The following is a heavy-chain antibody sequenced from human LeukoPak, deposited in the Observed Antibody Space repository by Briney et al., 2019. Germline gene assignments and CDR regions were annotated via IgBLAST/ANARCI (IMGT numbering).Heavy chain of an antibody. J-gene: IGHJ4*02. CDR3: ARRLGLLAAAGNYFDY. CDR2: INHSGST. CDR1: GGSFSGYY. Sequence: SETLSLTCAVYGGSFSGYYWSWIRQPPGKGLEWIGEINHSGSTNYNPSLKSRVTISVDTSKNQFFLKLSSVTAADTAVYYCARRLGLLAAAGNYFDYWGQGTLVTVSS. V-gene: IGHV4-34*01. D-gene: IGHD6-13*01.